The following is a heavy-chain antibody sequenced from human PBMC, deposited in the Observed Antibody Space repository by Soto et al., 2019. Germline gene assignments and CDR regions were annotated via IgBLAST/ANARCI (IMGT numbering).Heavy chain of an antibody. Sequence: EVQLVESGGGLVQPGGSLRLSCAASGFTFSSYSMNWVRQAPGKGLEWVSYISSSSSTIYYADSVKGRFTISRDNAKNSLYLQMNSLRDEDTAVYYCARDVDFWSGYPYYYGMDVWGQGTTVTVSS. J-gene: IGHJ6*02. CDR1: GFTFSSYS. D-gene: IGHD3-3*01. CDR3: ARDVDFWSGYPYYYGMDV. CDR2: ISSSSSTI. V-gene: IGHV3-48*02.